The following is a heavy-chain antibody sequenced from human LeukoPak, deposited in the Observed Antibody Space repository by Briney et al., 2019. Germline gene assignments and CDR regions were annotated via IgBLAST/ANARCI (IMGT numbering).Heavy chain of an antibody. CDR2: ISAYNGNT. CDR1: GYTFTSYG. J-gene: IGHJ5*02. Sequence: GASVKVSCKASGYTFTSYGISWVRQAPGQGLEWMGWISAYNGNTNYAQKLQGRLTMTTDTSTSKAYMELRSLRSDDTAVYYRARGNKGTNYDFWGGSDWFDPWGQGTLVTVSS. CDR3: ARGNKGTNYDFWGGSDWFDP. D-gene: IGHD3-3*01. V-gene: IGHV1-18*01.